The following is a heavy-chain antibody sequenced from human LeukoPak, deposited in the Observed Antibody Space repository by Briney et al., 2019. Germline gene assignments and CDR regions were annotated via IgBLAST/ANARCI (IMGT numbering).Heavy chain of an antibody. CDR1: GGTFSSYA. CDR2: IIPIFGTA. V-gene: IGHV1-69*01. Sequence: SVKVSCKASGGTFSSYAISWVRQAPGQGLEWMGGIIPIFGTANYAQKFQGRVTITADESTSTAYMELSSLRFEDTAVYYCARDGVGATKRGAFDYWGQGTLVTVSS. D-gene: IGHD1-26*01. J-gene: IGHJ4*02. CDR3: ARDGVGATKRGAFDY.